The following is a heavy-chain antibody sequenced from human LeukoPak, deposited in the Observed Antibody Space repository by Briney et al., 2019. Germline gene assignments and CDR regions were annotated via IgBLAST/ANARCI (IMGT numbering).Heavy chain of an antibody. Sequence: GGSLRLSCAASGFTFSTFWMSWVRQAPGKGLEFVASLRQGGSEKYIVDSMKGRFTISGDIAKNSLYLQMNSLRAEDTAVYYCASSGWLLDYWGQGTLVTVSS. V-gene: IGHV3-7*01. CDR1: GFTFSTFW. CDR3: ASSGWLLDY. D-gene: IGHD6-19*01. J-gene: IGHJ4*02. CDR2: LRQGGSEK.